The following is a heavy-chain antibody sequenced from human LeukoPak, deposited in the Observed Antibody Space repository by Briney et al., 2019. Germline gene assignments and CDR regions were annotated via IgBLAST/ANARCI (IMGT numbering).Heavy chain of an antibody. CDR2: INPNSGGT. D-gene: IGHD5-24*01. J-gene: IGHJ4*02. CDR1: GYTFTGYY. CDR3: ARDMEMATMGAY. Sequence: ASVKVSCKASGYTFTGYYMHWVRQAPGQGLEWMGWINPNSGGTNYAQKFQGRVTMTRDTSISTAYMKLSRLRSGDTAVYYCARDMEMATMGAYWGQGTLVTVSS. V-gene: IGHV1-2*02.